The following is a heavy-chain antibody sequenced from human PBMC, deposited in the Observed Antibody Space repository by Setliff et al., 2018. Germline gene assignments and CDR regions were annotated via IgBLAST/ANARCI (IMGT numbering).Heavy chain of an antibody. D-gene: IGHD5-18*01. J-gene: IGHJ4*02. CDR1: GYTFRNYA. CDR2: ISVYNGDT. V-gene: IGHV1-18*01. Sequence: GASVKVSCKASGYTFRNYAFAWVRQAPGQGLEWVGWISVYNGDTNYAQKFQGRVTLTTDTSASTAYMELRSLTSDDSAFYYCARAPSVELVTIRTNSWFTYWGQGTLVPSPQ. CDR3: ARAPSVELVTIRTNSWFTY.